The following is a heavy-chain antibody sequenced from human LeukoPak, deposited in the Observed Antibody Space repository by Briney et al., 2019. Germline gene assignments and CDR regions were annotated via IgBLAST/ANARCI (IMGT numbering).Heavy chain of an antibody. D-gene: IGHD3-16*02. CDR1: GFTFSSYG. V-gene: IGHV3-30*18. Sequence: GGSLRLSCAASGFTFSSYGMPWVRQAPGKGLEWVAVISYDGSNKYYADSVKGRFTISRDNSKNTLYLQMNSLRAEDTAVYYCAKGEIWGSYRSVELDYWGQGTLVTVSS. CDR2: ISYDGSNK. J-gene: IGHJ4*02. CDR3: AKGEIWGSYRSVELDY.